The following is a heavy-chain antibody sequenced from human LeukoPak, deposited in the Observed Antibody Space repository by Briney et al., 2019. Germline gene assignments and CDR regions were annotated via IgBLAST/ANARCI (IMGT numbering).Heavy chain of an antibody. D-gene: IGHD1-26*01. V-gene: IGHV1-2*04. Sequence: ASVKVSCKASGYTFTGYYMHWVRQAPGQGLEWMGWINPNSGGTNYAQKFQGWVTMTRDTSISTAHMELSRLRSDDTAVYYCARDLWELGVRGGDAAFDIWGQGTMVTVSS. CDR3: ARDLWELGVRGGDAAFDI. CDR2: INPNSGGT. J-gene: IGHJ3*02. CDR1: GYTFTGYY.